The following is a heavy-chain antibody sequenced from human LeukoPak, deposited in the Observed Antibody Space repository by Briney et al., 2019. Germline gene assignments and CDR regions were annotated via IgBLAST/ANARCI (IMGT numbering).Heavy chain of an antibody. CDR2: IYPGDPDT. Sequence: GESLKISCKGSGYSFTSYWIGWVRQMPGKGLEWMGIIYPGDPDTRYSPSFQGQVTISADKSISTAYLQWSSLKASDTALYYCARTVEMATSYSDYWGQGTLVTVSS. D-gene: IGHD5-24*01. V-gene: IGHV5-51*01. CDR3: ARTVEMATSYSDY. J-gene: IGHJ4*02. CDR1: GYSFTSYW.